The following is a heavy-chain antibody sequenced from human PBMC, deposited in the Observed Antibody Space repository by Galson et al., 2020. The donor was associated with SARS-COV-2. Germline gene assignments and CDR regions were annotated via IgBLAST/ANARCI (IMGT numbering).Heavy chain of an antibody. CDR1: GITFSTYW. Sequence: GGSLRLPCAASGITFSTYWMTWVRQAPGKGLEWVANIKEDGSEKYYVDSVKGRFTISRDNAKTSLLLQMNSLRAEDTAVYYCARGIYYFDYWGQGTLVTVSS. J-gene: IGHJ4*02. V-gene: IGHV3-7*01. D-gene: IGHD2-15*01. CDR3: ARGIYYFDY. CDR2: IKEDGSEK.